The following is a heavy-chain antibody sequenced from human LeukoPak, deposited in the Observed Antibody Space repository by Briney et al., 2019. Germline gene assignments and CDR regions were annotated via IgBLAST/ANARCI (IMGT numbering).Heavy chain of an antibody. CDR1: GGSISSGGYS. J-gene: IGHJ6*02. Sequence: SETLSLTCAVSGGSISSGGYSWSWIRQPPGKGLEWIGYIYHSGSTYYNPSLKSRVTISVDRSKNQFSLKLSSVTAADTAVYYCARGIGYFNYYYYYGMDVWGQGTTVTVSS. CDR2: IYHSGST. D-gene: IGHD3-22*01. V-gene: IGHV4-30-2*01. CDR3: ARGIGYFNYYYYYGMDV.